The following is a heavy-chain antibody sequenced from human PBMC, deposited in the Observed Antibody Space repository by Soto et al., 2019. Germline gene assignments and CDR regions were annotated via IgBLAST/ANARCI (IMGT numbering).Heavy chain of an antibody. CDR1: GYTFINYD. CDR2: MNPDSGNT. CDR3: ARRRGSNGWFDL. J-gene: IGHJ5*02. D-gene: IGHD2-8*01. V-gene: IGHV1-8*01. Sequence: QVQLVQSGAEVKKPGASVKVSCKASGYTFINYDINWVRQATGQGLEWVGWMNPDSGNTGYAQNFEGRVTMTGNTSISSVYMELSSLTSEDMAVYYCARRRGSNGWFDLWGQGTLVTVSS.